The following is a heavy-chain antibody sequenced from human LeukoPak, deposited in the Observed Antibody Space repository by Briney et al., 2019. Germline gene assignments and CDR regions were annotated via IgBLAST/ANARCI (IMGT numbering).Heavy chain of an antibody. D-gene: IGHD1-1*01. CDR2: ISSSGGTI. CDR1: GFTFSSYT. CDR3: ARVGTSSNYYYYTDV. J-gene: IGHJ6*03. V-gene: IGHV3-48*04. Sequence: GGSLRLSCAASGFTFSSYTMNWVRQAPGKGLEWVSYISSSGGTIYYADSVKGRFTISRDNAKNSLYQQMDSPRAEDTAVYYCARVGTSSNYYYYTDVWGKGTTVTVSS.